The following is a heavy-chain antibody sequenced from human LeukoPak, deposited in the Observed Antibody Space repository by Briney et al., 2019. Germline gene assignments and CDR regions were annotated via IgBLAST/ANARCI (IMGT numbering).Heavy chain of an antibody. CDR1: GFTFTDYY. Sequence: ASMKVSCTSSGFTFTDYYIHWVRQAPGQGLEWMGYIGPHSSATSSPQSFQGRVTMTRDTSMSTAYMELTRLTSDDTPVYYCAREGNGLLSKDFDYWGQGTLVTVSS. CDR3: AREGNGLLSKDFDY. D-gene: IGHD2/OR15-2a*01. V-gene: IGHV1-2*02. CDR2: IGPHSSAT. J-gene: IGHJ4*02.